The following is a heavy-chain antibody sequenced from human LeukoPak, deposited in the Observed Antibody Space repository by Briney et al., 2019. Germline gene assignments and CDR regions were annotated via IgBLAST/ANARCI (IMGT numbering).Heavy chain of an antibody. CDR1: GGSLSSSNW. V-gene: IGHV4-4*02. Sequence: PSETLSLTCAVSGGSLSSSNWWSGVRQPPGKGLEWSGEIHHSGSTDYNPSLKSRVTISPDKSKNQFSLTLTSVTAADTAVYFCARAPLSGTYYTDAFDIWGQGTMVTVSS. CDR2: IHHSGST. D-gene: IGHD1-26*01. J-gene: IGHJ3*02. CDR3: ARAPLSGTYYTDAFDI.